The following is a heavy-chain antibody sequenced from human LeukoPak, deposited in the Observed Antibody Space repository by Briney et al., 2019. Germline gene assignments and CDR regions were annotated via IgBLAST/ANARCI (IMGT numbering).Heavy chain of an antibody. J-gene: IGHJ3*02. Sequence: SETLSLTCTVSGGSISSSSYYWGWIRQPPGKGLEWIGSIYYSGSTYYNPSLKSRVTISVDTSKNQFSLKLSSVTAADTAVYYCARDRGWRFLGAFDIWGQGTMVTVSS. CDR2: IYYSGST. D-gene: IGHD6-19*01. V-gene: IGHV4-39*07. CDR1: GGSISSSSYY. CDR3: ARDRGWRFLGAFDI.